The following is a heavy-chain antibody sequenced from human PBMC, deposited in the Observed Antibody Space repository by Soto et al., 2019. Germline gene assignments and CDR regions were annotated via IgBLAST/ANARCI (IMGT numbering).Heavy chain of an antibody. V-gene: IGHV3-48*02. J-gene: IGHJ6*02. CDR1: GFTFSSYS. D-gene: IGHD4-4*01. CDR3: ARDFVTRFYYYYYGMDV. Sequence: GGSLRLSCAASGFTFSSYSMNWVRQAPGKGLEWVSYISSSSSTIYYGDSVKGRFTISRDNTKNSLYLQMNSLRDEDTAVYYCARDFVTRFYYYYYGMDVWGQGT. CDR2: ISSSSSTI.